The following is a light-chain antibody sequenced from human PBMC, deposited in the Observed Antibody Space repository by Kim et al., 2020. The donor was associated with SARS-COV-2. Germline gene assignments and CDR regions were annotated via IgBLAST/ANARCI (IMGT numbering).Light chain of an antibody. CDR3: QQYNNWPPAIT. V-gene: IGKV3-15*01. CDR2: GAS. Sequence: PGERAPLSCRASQSVSSNLAWYRQKPGQAPRLLIYGASTRATGIPARFSGSGSGTEFTLTISSLQSEDFAVYYCQQYNNWPPAITFGQGTRLEIK. CDR1: QSVSSN. J-gene: IGKJ5*01.